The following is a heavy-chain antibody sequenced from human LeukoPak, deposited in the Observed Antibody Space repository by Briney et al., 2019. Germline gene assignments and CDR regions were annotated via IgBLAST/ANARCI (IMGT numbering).Heavy chain of an antibody. J-gene: IGHJ3*02. Sequence: GASVRVSCKASGYTFTSYGISWVRQAPGQGLEWMGWINPNSGGTNYAQKLQGRVTMTTDTSTSTAYMELRSLRSDDTAVYYCARTIDSSGYDDAFDIWGQGTVVTVSS. CDR2: INPNSGGT. CDR1: GYTFTSYG. D-gene: IGHD3-22*01. V-gene: IGHV1-18*04. CDR3: ARTIDSSGYDDAFDI.